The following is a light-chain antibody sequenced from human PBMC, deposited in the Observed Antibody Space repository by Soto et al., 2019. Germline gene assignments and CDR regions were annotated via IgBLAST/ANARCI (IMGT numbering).Light chain of an antibody. V-gene: IGKV3-20*01. CDR3: QQSSSSPIT. CDR1: QSFSSSY. J-gene: IGKJ5*01. CDR2: AAS. Sequence: EIVMTQSPATLSVSPGERATLSCRASQSFSSSYLAWYQQKPGQVPRLLMYAASSRATGIPDRFSGSGSGTDFTLTISRLEAEDFAVYYCQQSSSSPITFGQGTRLEI.